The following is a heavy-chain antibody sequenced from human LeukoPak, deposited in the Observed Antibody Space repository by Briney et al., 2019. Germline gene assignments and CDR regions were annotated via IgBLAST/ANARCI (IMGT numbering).Heavy chain of an antibody. CDR3: ARTVVEVGGASDVYDI. D-gene: IGHD2-2*01. CDR2: IRDDGDDA. CDR1: GFIFSNYW. Sequence: QPGGSLRLSCAASGFIFSNYWMHWVRQAPGKGLEWVANIRDDGDDAYYGDSVKGRFTISRDNAKNSVNLQMNSLRADDTALYYCARTVVEVGGASDVYDIWGQGTLVTVSS. V-gene: IGHV3-7*01. J-gene: IGHJ3*02.